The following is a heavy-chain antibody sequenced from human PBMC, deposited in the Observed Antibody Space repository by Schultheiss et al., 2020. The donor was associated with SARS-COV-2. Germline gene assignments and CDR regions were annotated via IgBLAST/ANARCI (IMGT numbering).Heavy chain of an antibody. CDR2: ISYAGSNE. J-gene: IGHJ4*02. CDR1: GFTLSNYA. D-gene: IGHD6-19*01. Sequence: GGSLRLSCGASGFTLSNYAMHWVRQAPGKGLEWVAVISYAGSNEYYADSVKGRFTISRDNSKNTLYLQMNSLRAEDTAIYYCARDQTSIAVAGPFDYLGQGTLVTVSS. CDR3: ARDQTSIAVAGPFDY. V-gene: IGHV3-30*01.